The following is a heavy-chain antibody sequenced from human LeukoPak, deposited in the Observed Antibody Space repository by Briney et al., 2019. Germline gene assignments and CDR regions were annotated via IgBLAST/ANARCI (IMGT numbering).Heavy chain of an antibody. J-gene: IGHJ5*02. CDR3: ARDEIGGSNWFDP. Sequence: ASVKVSCKTSGYIFTGYYIHWVRQAPGQGLEWMGWINPNTGDTNYTQKFQGRVIMTRDTSITTAYMYLIRLKSDGTAVYYCARDEIGGSNWFDPWGQGTLVTVSS. CDR2: INPNTGDT. CDR1: GYIFTGYY. D-gene: IGHD3-10*01. V-gene: IGHV1-2*02.